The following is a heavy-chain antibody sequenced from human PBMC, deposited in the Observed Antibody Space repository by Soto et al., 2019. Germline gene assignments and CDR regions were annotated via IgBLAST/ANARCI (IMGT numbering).Heavy chain of an antibody. CDR3: ARVNCSGGSCYSDY. CDR2: IWYDGSNK. D-gene: IGHD2-15*01. Sequence: SGGSLSLSCAASGFTFSSYGMHWVRQAPGKGLEWVAVIWYDGSNKYYADSVKGRFTISRDNSKNTLYLQMNSLRAEDTAVYYCARVNCSGGSCYSDYWGQGPLVTVSS. V-gene: IGHV3-33*01. CDR1: GFTFSSYG. J-gene: IGHJ4*02.